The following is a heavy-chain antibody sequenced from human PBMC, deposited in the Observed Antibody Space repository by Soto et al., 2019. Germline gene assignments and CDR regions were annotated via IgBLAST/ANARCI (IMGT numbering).Heavy chain of an antibody. J-gene: IGHJ2*01. V-gene: IGHV4-59*08. Sequence: QVQLQESGPGLVKPSETLSLTCTVSGDYVTSHYWSWIRQPPGKGLEWIGYVYHSEKTDSSPSLNSRVTMSVDTSKNQISLSPTSVTAADTAIYYCARPKGVAPAVWYFDLWGRGTLVTVSS. CDR2: VYHSEKT. CDR3: ARPKGVAPAVWYFDL. D-gene: IGHD2-8*01. CDR1: GDYVTSHY.